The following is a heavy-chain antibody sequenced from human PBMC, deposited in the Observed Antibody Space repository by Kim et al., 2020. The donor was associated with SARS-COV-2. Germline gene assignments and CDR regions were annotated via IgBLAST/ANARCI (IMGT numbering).Heavy chain of an antibody. Sequence: SVKVSCKASGDTFSSYAISWVRQAPGQGLEWMGRIIPILGIANYAQKFQGRVTITADKSTSTAYMELSSLRSEDTAVYYCARKGVAGYYYYYGMDVWGQGTTVTVSS. D-gene: IGHD6-19*01. CDR2: IIPILGIA. CDR3: ARKGVAGYYYYYGMDV. V-gene: IGHV1-69*04. J-gene: IGHJ6*02. CDR1: GDTFSSYA.